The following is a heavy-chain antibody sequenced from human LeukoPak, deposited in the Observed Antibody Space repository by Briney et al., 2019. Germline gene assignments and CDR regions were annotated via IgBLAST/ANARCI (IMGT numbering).Heavy chain of an antibody. CDR1: GGSISSSGYY. Sequence: SETLSLTCTVSGGSISSSGYYWGWVRQPPGKGLEWIGSMYYSGSTYYNPSVKSRFTISVHTSKNQFSLKLSSVTAADTAVYYCARTDYSNANVGFDYWGQGTLVTVSS. D-gene: IGHD4-4*01. J-gene: IGHJ4*02. V-gene: IGHV4-39*01. CDR2: MYYSGST. CDR3: ARTDYSNANVGFDY.